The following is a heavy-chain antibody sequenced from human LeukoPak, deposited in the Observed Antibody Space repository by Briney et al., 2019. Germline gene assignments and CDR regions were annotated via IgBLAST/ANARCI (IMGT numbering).Heavy chain of an antibody. CDR3: ARDKEFSGGWYFDN. J-gene: IGHJ4*02. Sequence: GGSLRLSCAASGFTFSSYDMNWVRQAPGKGLEWVSYISSSGSGSTKFYADSVKGRFTISRDSAENSLYLQMNSLRVEDTAVYYCARDKEFSGGWYFDNWGQGTLVTVSS. V-gene: IGHV3-48*03. D-gene: IGHD6-19*01. CDR2: ISSSGSGSTK. CDR1: GFTFSSYD.